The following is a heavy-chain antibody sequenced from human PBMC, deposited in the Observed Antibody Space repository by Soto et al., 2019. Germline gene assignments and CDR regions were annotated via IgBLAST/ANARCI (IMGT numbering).Heavy chain of an antibody. CDR1: GFTFSSYA. D-gene: IGHD3-10*01. CDR3: AKAASKKYYYGSGSYL. V-gene: IGHV3-23*01. J-gene: IGHJ4*02. Sequence: PGGSLRLSCAAAGFTFSSYAMSWVRQAPGKGLEWVSAISGSGGSTYYADSVKGRFTISRDNSKNTLYLQMNSLRAEDTAVYYCAKAASKKYYYGSGSYLWGQGTLVTVSS. CDR2: ISGSGGST.